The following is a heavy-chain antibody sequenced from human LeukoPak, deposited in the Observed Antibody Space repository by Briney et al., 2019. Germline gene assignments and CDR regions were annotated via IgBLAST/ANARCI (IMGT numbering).Heavy chain of an antibody. CDR1: GFTFSRYS. J-gene: IGHJ3*02. Sequence: GGSLRLSSAASGFTFSRYSMNWVRHAPGEGLVWASYISSSSSTTYSAASVKGQFTMSRANAKTSLYLQLNSLRAEGTAMYYCARTYQLLYDDAFDIWGQGAMVTVSS. V-gene: IGHV3-48*01. CDR3: ARTYQLLYDDAFDI. D-gene: IGHD2-2*02. CDR2: ISSSSSTT.